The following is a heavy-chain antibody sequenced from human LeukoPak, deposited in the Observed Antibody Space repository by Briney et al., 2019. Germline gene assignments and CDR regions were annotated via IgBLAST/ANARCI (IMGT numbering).Heavy chain of an antibody. CDR1: GDSVSNSIAT. CDR2: TYFMSRWIH. Sequence: SQTLALTCAISGDSVSNSIATWDWIRQSPSLGLEWLVRTYFMSRWIHDYADSVKSRIVIDADTSKNQFSLLLKSVRPDDTAVYYCARRGDGNYYYDYWGQGTLVTVSS. D-gene: IGHD3-16*01. J-gene: IGHJ4*02. CDR3: ARRGDGNYYYDY. V-gene: IGHV6-1*01.